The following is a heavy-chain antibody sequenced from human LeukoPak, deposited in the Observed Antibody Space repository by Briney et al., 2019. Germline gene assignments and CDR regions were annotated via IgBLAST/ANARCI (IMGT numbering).Heavy chain of an antibody. CDR3: ASWAAGTRGGDFDY. Sequence: ASVKVSCKASGYTFTGYYMHWVRQAPGQGLEWMGRINPNSGGTNYAQKFQGRVTMTRDTSISTAYMELSRLRSDDTAVYCCASWAAGTRGGDFDYWGQGTLVTVSS. CDR2: INPNSGGT. V-gene: IGHV1-2*06. D-gene: IGHD6-13*01. CDR1: GYTFTGYY. J-gene: IGHJ4*02.